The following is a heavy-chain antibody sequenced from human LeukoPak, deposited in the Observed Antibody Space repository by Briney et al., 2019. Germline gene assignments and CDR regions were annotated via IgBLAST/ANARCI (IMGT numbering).Heavy chain of an antibody. J-gene: IGHJ4*02. V-gene: IGHV3-30-3*01. D-gene: IGHD6-19*01. Sequence: PGGSLRLSCAASGFIFNTYAMTWVRQAPGKGLEWVAVISSDGSNEYYADSVKGRFTIFRDNSRDTLYLQMNSLRVEDTAMFYCARDGPRITVTDYFDYWGPGTLVTVSS. CDR2: ISSDGSNE. CDR3: ARDGPRITVTDYFDY. CDR1: GFIFNTYA.